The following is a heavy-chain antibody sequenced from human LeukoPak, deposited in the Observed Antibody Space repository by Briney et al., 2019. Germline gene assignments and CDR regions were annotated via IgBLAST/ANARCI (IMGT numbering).Heavy chain of an antibody. Sequence: SDTLPLTCAVYGGSFSGYYWSWIRQPPGKGLEWIGEINHSGSTNYTPSLKTRVTIPVHTSKHQLSLKLSSVTAADTAVYYCARASMVRGVTINWFDPWGQGTLVTVSS. J-gene: IGHJ5*02. D-gene: IGHD3-10*01. CDR3: ARASMVRGVTINWFDP. V-gene: IGHV4-34*01. CDR1: GGSFSGYY. CDR2: INHSGST.